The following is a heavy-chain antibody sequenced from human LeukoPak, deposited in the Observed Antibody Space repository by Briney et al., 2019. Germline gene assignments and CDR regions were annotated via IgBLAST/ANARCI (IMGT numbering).Heavy chain of an antibody. V-gene: IGHV3-30*18. CDR1: GFSFGRVS. Sequence: QAGGSLRLSCETSGFSFGRVSMHWVRQAPGKGLDWVALISRDGGTTFYADSVKGRFTISRDNSQSTLYLHMNSLTVEDTAIYYCAKEKRESTGWINSDYWGQGTLVAASS. CDR3: AKEKRESTGWINSDY. D-gene: IGHD2-8*02. J-gene: IGHJ4*02. CDR2: ISRDGGTT.